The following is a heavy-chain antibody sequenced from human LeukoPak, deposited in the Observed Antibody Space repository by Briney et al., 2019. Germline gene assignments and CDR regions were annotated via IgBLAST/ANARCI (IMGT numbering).Heavy chain of an antibody. J-gene: IGHJ5*02. CDR3: ARYHYDSSGYHPSA. CDR2: IYYSGNT. Sequence: SETLSLTCTVSGGSISSSSYYWGWIRQPPGKGLEWIGSIYYSGNTHNNPSLKSRVTISVDTSKNQFSLKLSSVTAADTAVYYCARYHYDSSGYHPSAWGQGTQVTVSS. D-gene: IGHD3-22*01. V-gene: IGHV4-39*01. CDR1: GGSISSSSYY.